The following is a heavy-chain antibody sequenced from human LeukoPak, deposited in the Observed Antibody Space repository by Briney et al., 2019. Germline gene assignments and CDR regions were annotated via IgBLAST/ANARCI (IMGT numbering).Heavy chain of an antibody. Sequence: PSETLSLTCTVSGGSISSYYWSWIRQPPGKGLEWIGYIYYSGSTNYNPSLKSRVTMSVDTSKNQFSLKLSSVTAADTAVYYCARMSPRYYYGSGGLPGSDYWGQGTLVTVSS. D-gene: IGHD3-10*01. CDR3: ARMSPRYYYGSGGLPGSDY. J-gene: IGHJ4*02. CDR1: GGSISSYY. CDR2: IYYSGST. V-gene: IGHV4-59*12.